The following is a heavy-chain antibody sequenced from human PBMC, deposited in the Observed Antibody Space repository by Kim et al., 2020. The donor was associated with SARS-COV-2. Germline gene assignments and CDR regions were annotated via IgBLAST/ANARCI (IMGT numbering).Heavy chain of an antibody. Sequence: VKGRFTISRDNSKNTLYLQMNSLRAEDTAVYYCAKESRRYCSSTSCYSDYWGQGTLVTVSS. D-gene: IGHD2-2*01. V-gene: IGHV3-23*01. J-gene: IGHJ4*02. CDR3: AKESRRYCSSTSCYSDY.